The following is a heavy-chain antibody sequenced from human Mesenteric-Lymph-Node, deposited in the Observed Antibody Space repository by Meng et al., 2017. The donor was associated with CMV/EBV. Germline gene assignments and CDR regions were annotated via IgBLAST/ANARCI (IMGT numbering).Heavy chain of an antibody. CDR3: AKYISSTYYAYGLDV. D-gene: IGHD1-14*01. CDR2: ISSAADKT. Sequence: GESLKISCAASGFAVNNYPMAWVRQAPGMGPEWISTISSAADKTYYKDSVKGRFTISRDNSGNSLSLQMNSLRAGDTATYYCAKYISSTYYAYGLDVWGHGTTVTVSS. CDR1: GFAVNNYP. J-gene: IGHJ6*02. V-gene: IGHV3-23*01.